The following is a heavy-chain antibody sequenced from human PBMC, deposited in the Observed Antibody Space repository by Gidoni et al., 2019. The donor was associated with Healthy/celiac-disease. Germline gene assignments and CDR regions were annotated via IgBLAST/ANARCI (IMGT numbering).Heavy chain of an antibody. CDR3: ASVYYYDSSGYYAFDY. D-gene: IGHD3-22*01. CDR1: GGSIRSGSYY. Sequence: QVQLQESGPGLVKPSQTLSLTCTVSGGSIRSGSYYWSWIRQPAGKGLEWIGRIYTSGSTNYNPSLKSRVTISVDTSKNQFSLKLSSVTAADTAVYYCASVYYYDSSGYYAFDYWGQGTLVTVSS. V-gene: IGHV4-61*02. CDR2: IYTSGST. J-gene: IGHJ4*02.